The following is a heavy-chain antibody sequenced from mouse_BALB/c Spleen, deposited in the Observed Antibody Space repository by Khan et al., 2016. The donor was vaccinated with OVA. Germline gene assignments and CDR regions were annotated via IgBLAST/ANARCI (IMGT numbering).Heavy chain of an antibody. J-gene: IGHJ4*01. CDR1: GFSLTSYG. V-gene: IGHV2-3*01. CDR2: IWGDGNT. Sequence: VQFVESGPGLVAPSQSLSITCTVSGFSLTSYGVSWVRQPPGKGLEWLGVIWGDGNTNFHSALRSRLSISKDNSKSQVFLKLNSLQTDDTATYYCAKDRGYYAVDYWGQGTSVTVSS. CDR3: AKDRGYYAVDY.